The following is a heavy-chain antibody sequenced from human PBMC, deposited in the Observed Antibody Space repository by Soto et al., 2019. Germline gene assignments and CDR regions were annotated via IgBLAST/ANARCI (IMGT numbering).Heavy chain of an antibody. CDR1: GYTFTSYG. V-gene: IGHV1-18*01. Sequence: ASVKVSCKASGYTFTSYGISWVRQAPGQGLEWMGWISAYNGNTNYAQKLQGRVTMTTDTSTSTAYMELRSLRSDDTAVYYCASPSFASPMYCSGGSCHLAYWGQGTLVTVSS. J-gene: IGHJ4*02. D-gene: IGHD2-15*01. CDR3: ASPSFASPMYCSGGSCHLAY. CDR2: ISAYNGNT.